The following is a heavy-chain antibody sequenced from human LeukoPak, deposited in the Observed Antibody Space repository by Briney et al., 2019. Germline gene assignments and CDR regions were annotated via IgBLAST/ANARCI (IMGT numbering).Heavy chain of an antibody. D-gene: IGHD3-10*01. CDR3: AKFGSDAFDI. J-gene: IGHJ3*02. Sequence: SQTLSLTCSVSGGSISSGGYYWNWVRQLPEKGLEWLGYISRSGYSYYTPSLKSRLTISMDTSKNQFSLKLTSVTAADTAVYYCAKFGSDAFDIWGQGTMVTVSS. V-gene: IGHV4-31*03. CDR1: GGSISSGGYY. CDR2: ISRSGYS.